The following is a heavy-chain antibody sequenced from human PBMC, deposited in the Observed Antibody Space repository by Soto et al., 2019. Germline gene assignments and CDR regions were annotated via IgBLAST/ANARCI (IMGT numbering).Heavy chain of an antibody. CDR1: GYTFSSYD. CDR2: MNPKSGQT. V-gene: IGHV1-8*01. CDR3: ARDIGPALDWFLP. Sequence: QVQLVQSGAEVKKPGASVKVSCKASGYTFSSYDINWLRQASGQGPELLGWMNPKSGQTGYAPRFKGRVNFTVNTSKSPAYMELSSLRSEDTAVYYCARDIGPALDWFLPWGQGTLVTVSS. J-gene: IGHJ5*02. D-gene: IGHD2-2*01.